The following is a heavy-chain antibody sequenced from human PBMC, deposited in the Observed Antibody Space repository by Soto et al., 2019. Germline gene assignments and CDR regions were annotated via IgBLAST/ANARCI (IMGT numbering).Heavy chain of an antibody. V-gene: IGHV3-7*03. CDR2: IKQDGSEK. CDR1: GFTFSSYW. Sequence: EVQLVESGGGLVQPGGSLRLSCAASGFTFSSYWMSWVRQAPGKGLEWVANIKQDGSEKYYVDSVKGRFTISRDNAKNSLYLQMNSLRAEDTAVYYCAITPWGSSSDYYYGMDVWGQGTTVTVSS. D-gene: IGHD6-6*01. J-gene: IGHJ6*02. CDR3: AITPWGSSSDYYYGMDV.